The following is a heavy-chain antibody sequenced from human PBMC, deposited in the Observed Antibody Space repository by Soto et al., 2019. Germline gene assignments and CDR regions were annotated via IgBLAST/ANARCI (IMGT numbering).Heavy chain of an antibody. CDR2: IIPIFGTA. D-gene: IGHD6-19*01. V-gene: IGHV1-69*01. CDR3: ARDEVAGYTEGYYYDGMDV. J-gene: IGHJ6*02. Sequence: QVQLVQSGAEVKKPGSSVKVSCKASGGTFSSYAISWVRQAPGQGLEWMGGIIPIFGTANYAQKFQGRVTITADESTGPAYMQLSSLRSEDTAVYYCARDEVAGYTEGYYYDGMDVWGQGTTVTVSS. CDR1: GGTFSSYA.